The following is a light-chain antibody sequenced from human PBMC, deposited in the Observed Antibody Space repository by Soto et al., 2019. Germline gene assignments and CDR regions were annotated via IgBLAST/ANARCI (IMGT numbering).Light chain of an antibody. CDR3: SSFTSSNTVV. V-gene: IGLV2-14*03. CDR2: DVT. Sequence: QSALTQPASVSGSPGQSITISCTGTSSDVGGYNYVSWYQQHPDKAPKLMIYDVTNRPSGLSNRFSGSKSGNTASLTISGLQAEDEADYYCSSFTSSNTVVFGGGTKLTVL. J-gene: IGLJ3*02. CDR1: SSDVGGYNY.